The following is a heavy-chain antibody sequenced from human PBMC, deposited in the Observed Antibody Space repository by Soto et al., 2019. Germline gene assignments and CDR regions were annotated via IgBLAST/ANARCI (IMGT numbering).Heavy chain of an antibody. J-gene: IGHJ4*02. CDR3: ARSGAYYYDSSGLGPFDY. CDR1: GFTFSDYY. CDR2: ISSSSSYT. D-gene: IGHD3-22*01. V-gene: IGHV3-11*03. Sequence: GGSLRLSCAASGFTFSDYYMSWIRQAPGKGLEWVSYISSSSSYTNYADSVKGRFTISRDNAKNSLYLQMNSLRAEDTAVYYCARSGAYYYDSSGLGPFDYWGQGTLVTVSS.